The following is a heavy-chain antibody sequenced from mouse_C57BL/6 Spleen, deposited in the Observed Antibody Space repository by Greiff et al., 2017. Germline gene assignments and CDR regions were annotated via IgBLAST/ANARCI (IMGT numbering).Heavy chain of an antibody. CDR2: IDPSDSET. CDR1: GYTFTSYW. CDR3: ARFTYYVSSYRYFDY. V-gene: IGHV1-52*01. Sequence: QVQLQQPGAELVRPGSSVKLSCKASGYTFTSYWMHWVKQRPIQGLEWIGNIDPSDSETHSNQKFKVKAPFTVDKSSTTAYMQLSSLTSDDSAVYYCARFTYYVSSYRYFDYWGQGTTLTVSS. J-gene: IGHJ2*01. D-gene: IGHD1-1*01.